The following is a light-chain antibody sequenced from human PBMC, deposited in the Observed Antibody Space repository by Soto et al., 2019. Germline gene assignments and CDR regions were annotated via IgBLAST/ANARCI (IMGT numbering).Light chain of an antibody. CDR2: AAS. CDR3: QQYNNWPLYT. V-gene: IGKV3-15*01. CDR1: QDIGTN. J-gene: IGKJ2*01. Sequence: EIVMTQSPGTLSVSPGERATLSCRASQDIGTNLAWYQQRPGQAPRLLIYAASSRATEIPARFTGRGSGTEFTLTISSLQSEDFAVYFCQQYNNWPLYTFGQGTKLEI.